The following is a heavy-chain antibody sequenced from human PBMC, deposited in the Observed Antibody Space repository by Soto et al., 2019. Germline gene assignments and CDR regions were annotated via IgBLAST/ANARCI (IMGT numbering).Heavy chain of an antibody. J-gene: IGHJ5*02. CDR3: ARELYDSSGLERET. CDR2: INHSGST. D-gene: IGHD3-22*01. Sequence: PSETLSLTCAVYGGSFSGYYWSWIRQPPGKGLEWIGEINHSGSTNYNPSLKSRVTISVDTSKNQFSLKLSSVTAADTAVYYCARELYDSSGLERETWGQGTLVTVSS. V-gene: IGHV4-34*01. CDR1: GGSFSGYY.